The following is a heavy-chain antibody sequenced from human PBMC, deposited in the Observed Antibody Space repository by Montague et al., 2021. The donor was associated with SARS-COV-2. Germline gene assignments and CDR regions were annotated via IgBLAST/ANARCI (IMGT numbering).Heavy chain of an antibody. CDR1: GGSISSSDW. CDR3: ARDSRAEAAATNSFSSAFAL. D-gene: IGHD6-13*01. CDR2: IYHSGST. Sequence: SETLSLTCGVSGGSISSSDWFSWVRQPPGKGLAWIGVIYHSGSTNYHPSLKSRVTISMDKSKNQFSLKVSSVTAADTAVYYCARDSRAEAAATNSFSSAFALGGQGAQDTGS. J-gene: IGHJ4*02. V-gene: IGHV4-4*02.